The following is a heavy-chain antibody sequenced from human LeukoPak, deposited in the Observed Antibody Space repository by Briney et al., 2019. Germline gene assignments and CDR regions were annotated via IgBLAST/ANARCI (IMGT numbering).Heavy chain of an antibody. V-gene: IGHV3-53*01. D-gene: IGHD3-10*01. CDR1: GFSVSNNY. J-gene: IGHJ3*02. CDR3: ARESGFGELFPYAFDI. Sequence: GSLRLSCAASGFSVSNNYMSWVRQAPGKGLEWVSVLYSGGNTYYTDSVKGRFAISRDNSRNTVYLQLKSLRAEDTAVYYCARESGFGELFPYAFDIWGQGTVVTASS. CDR2: LYSGGNT.